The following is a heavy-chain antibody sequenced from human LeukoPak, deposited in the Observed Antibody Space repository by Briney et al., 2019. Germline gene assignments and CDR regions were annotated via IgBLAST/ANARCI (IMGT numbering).Heavy chain of an antibody. J-gene: IGHJ6*03. Sequence: GGSLRLSCAASGFTFSSYGMHWVRQAPGKGLEWVAFIRYDGSNKYYADSVKGRFTISRDNSRTSLYLQMHSLRADDTAVYYCARAPALRFLEYYFYYMDVWGKGTTVTVSS. V-gene: IGHV3-30*02. CDR3: ARAPALRFLEYYFYYMDV. D-gene: IGHD3-3*01. CDR1: GFTFSSYG. CDR2: IRYDGSNK.